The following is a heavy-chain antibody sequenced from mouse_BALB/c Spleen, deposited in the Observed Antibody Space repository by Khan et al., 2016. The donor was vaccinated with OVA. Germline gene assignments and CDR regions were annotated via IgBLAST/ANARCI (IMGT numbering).Heavy chain of an antibody. CDR2: IWSDGRT. Sequence: VELVESGPDLVAPSQSLSITCTVSGFSLTSYAIHWVRQPPGKGLEWLVVIWSDGRTTYNSALKSRLSIIQDNSKTQVFLKINRLQTDDTAMYYCARHQFPRAMDFWGQGTSGTVSS. J-gene: IGHJ4*01. V-gene: IGHV2-6-2*01. CDR1: GFSLTSYA. CDR3: ARHQFPRAMDF.